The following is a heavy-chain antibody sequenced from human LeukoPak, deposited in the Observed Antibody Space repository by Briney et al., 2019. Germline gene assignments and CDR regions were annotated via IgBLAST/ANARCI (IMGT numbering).Heavy chain of an antibody. D-gene: IGHD3-22*01. Sequence: SETLSLTCTVSGGSISSYYWSWIRQPPGKGLEWIGYIYYSGSTNYNPSLKSRVTISVDTSKNQFSLKLSSVTAADTAVYYCARHYYDSSGYYNNWFDPWGQGTLVTVSS. CDR2: IYYSGST. J-gene: IGHJ5*02. CDR3: ARHYYDSSGYYNNWFDP. CDR1: GGSISSYY. V-gene: IGHV4-59*08.